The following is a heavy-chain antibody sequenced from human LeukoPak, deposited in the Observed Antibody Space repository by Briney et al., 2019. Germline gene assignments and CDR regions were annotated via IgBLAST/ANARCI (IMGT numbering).Heavy chain of an antibody. V-gene: IGHV3-23*01. D-gene: IGHD3-10*01. Sequence: GGSLRLSCAASGFTFSSYAMSWVRQAPGKGLDWVSAISGSGATTYYADSVKGRFTISRDKSNNTLYLQMNSLRAEDTAVYYCAKDYAYYYGSGIGGFDYWGQGTLVTVSS. CDR1: GFTFSSYA. CDR2: ISGSGATT. CDR3: AKDYAYYYGSGIGGFDY. J-gene: IGHJ4*02.